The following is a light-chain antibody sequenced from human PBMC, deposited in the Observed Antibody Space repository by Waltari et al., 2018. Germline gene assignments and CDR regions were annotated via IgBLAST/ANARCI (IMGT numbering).Light chain of an antibody. CDR3: AAWDRGLNGLI. J-gene: IGLJ2*01. V-gene: IGLV1-44*01. CDR2: SNN. CDR1: RSNVGSNT. Sequence: QSVLSQPPSESGTPGQRVTISCSGTRSNVGSNTVNWYQHLPGTSPKHLAYSNNHRPPGVPDRFSASKSRTSASLASSGLQSEDEGDYYCAAWDRGLNGLIFGGGTNLTVL.